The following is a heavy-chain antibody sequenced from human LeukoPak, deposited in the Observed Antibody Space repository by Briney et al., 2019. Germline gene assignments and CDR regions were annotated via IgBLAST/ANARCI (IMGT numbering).Heavy chain of an antibody. Sequence: PSETLSLTCTVSGGSISSYYWSWIRQPPGKGLEWIGYIYYSGSTNYSPSLKSRVTISVDTSKNQFSLKLSSVTAADTAVYYCARDLGTVSFDYWGQGTLVTVSS. V-gene: IGHV4-59*01. CDR2: IYYSGST. D-gene: IGHD4-17*01. J-gene: IGHJ4*02. CDR1: GGSISSYY. CDR3: ARDLGTVSFDY.